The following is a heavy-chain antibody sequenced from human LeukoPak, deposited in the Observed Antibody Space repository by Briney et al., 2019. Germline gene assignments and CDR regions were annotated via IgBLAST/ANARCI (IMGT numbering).Heavy chain of an antibody. V-gene: IGHV1-69*13. CDR2: IIPIFGTA. CDR1: GGTFSSYA. J-gene: IGHJ6*03. D-gene: IGHD1-14*01. CDR3: ARNRGDYDYYMDV. Sequence: ASVKVSCKSSGGTFSSYAISWVRQAPGQGLEWMGGIIPIFGTANYAQKFQGRVTITADESTSTAYMELSSLRSEDTAVYYCARNRGDYDYYMDVWGKGTTVTISS.